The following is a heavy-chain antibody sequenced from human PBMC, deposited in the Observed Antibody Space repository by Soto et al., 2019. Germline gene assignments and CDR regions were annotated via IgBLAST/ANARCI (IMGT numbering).Heavy chain of an antibody. CDR3: ARVDGSSDGMDV. CDR2: INHSGST. Sequence: PSETLSLTCVVYGGSFSGYYWSWIRQPPGKGLEWIGEINHSGSTNYNPSLKSRVTISVDTSKNQFSLKLSSVTAADTAVYYCARVDGSSDGMDVWGQGTTVTVSS. V-gene: IGHV4-34*01. D-gene: IGHD2-15*01. CDR1: GGSFSGYY. J-gene: IGHJ6*02.